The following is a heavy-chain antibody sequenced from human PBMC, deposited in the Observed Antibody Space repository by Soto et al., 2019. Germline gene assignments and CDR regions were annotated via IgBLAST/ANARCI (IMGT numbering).Heavy chain of an antibody. CDR2: TSYDGSDK. D-gene: IGHD3-16*01. Sequence: QVQLVESGGGVVQPGTSLRVSCVGSGFTFRSYVMHWVRQAPGKGLEWVALTSYDGSDKYYDDSVRGRFTISRDNSRNTVDLQMDSLRFEDTALYYGARWGTTGGLDVWGQGTLVSVSS. CDR1: GFTFRSYV. V-gene: IGHV3-30*19. CDR3: ARWGTTGGLDV. J-gene: IGHJ1*01.